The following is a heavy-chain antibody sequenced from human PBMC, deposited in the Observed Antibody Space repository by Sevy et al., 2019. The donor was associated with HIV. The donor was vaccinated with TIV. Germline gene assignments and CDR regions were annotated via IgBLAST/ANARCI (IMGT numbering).Heavy chain of an antibody. D-gene: IGHD3-10*01. CDR2: IYPGDSDT. J-gene: IGHJ4*02. CDR1: GYNFTNYW. CDR3: ARQEALLWFGESQPAHFDY. Sequence: GESLKISCKGSGYNFTNYWIGWVRQMPGKGLEWMWIIYPGDSDTRYSPSFQGQVTISADKSISTAFLQWSSLKASDTAMYYCARQEALLWFGESQPAHFDYWGQGTLVTVSS. V-gene: IGHV5-51*01.